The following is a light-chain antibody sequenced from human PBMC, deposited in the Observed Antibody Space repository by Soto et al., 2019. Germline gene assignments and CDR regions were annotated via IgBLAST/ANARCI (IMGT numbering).Light chain of an antibody. Sequence: EIVLTQSPGTLSLSPGERGTLSCRASQSVSSKFLVWYQQKPGQAPRLLIYGASSRATGIPDRFSGSGSGTDFTLTISRLEAEDVALYYCQQYGSSPRTFGPGTKLEIK. CDR2: GAS. J-gene: IGKJ2*01. CDR3: QQYGSSPRT. CDR1: QSVSSKF. V-gene: IGKV3-20*01.